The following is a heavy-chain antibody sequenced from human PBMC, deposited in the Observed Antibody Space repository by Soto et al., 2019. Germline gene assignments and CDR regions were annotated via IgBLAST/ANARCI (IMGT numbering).Heavy chain of an antibody. J-gene: IGHJ6*02. CDR2: IYYSGST. D-gene: IGHD2-21*02. CDR1: GGSIISVGYY. Sequence: SETLSLTCTVSGGSIISVGYYWSCILQHPWKGLELIGYIYYSGSTYYNPSLKSRVTISVDTSKNQFSLKLSSVTAADTAVYYCARGGCGGDCFPYYYYYYGMDVWGQGTTVTVSS. CDR3: ARGGCGGDCFPYYYYYYGMDV. V-gene: IGHV4-31*03.